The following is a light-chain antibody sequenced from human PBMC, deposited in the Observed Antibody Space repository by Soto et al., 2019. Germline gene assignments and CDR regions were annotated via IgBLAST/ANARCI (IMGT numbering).Light chain of an antibody. CDR1: QSVLSSSNNKNY. CDR2: WAS. V-gene: IGKV4-1*01. CDR3: QQYYGSPLT. J-gene: IGKJ4*01. Sequence: DIVMTQSPDSLAVSLGERATINCKSSQSVLSSSNNKNYLAWFQQKPGQPPNVLIYWASTRESGVPDRFSGSGSGTDFTLTISSLQAEDVAVYFCQQYYGSPLTFGGGTKVEIK.